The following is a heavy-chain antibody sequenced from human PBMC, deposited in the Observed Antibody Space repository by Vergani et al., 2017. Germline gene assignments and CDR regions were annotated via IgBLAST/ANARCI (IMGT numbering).Heavy chain of an antibody. V-gene: IGHV1-69*01. CDR3: ATPRRDYYYYCMDV. CDR2: IIPIFGTA. J-gene: IGHJ6*02. Sequence: QVQLVPSGAEVKKPGSSVKVSCKASGGTFSSYAISWVRQAPGQGLEWMGGIIPIFGTANYAQKFQGRVTITADESTSTAYMELSSLRSEDTAVYYCATPRRDYYYYCMDVWGQGTTVTVFS. CDR1: GGTFSSYA.